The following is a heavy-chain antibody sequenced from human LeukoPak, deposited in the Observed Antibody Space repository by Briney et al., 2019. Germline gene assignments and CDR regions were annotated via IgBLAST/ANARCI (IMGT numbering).Heavy chain of an antibody. V-gene: IGHV4-39*02. CDR1: GCSISSSSYY. CDR2: GYYSGST. CDR3: ARDYSNYTYYYYYYYMDV. J-gene: IGHJ6*03. D-gene: IGHD4-11*01. Sequence: SETLSLTCTVSGCSISSSSYYWGWIRPPPGKGLVWIGSGYYSGSTYYNPSLKCRVTISVHTSKNQFSLKLSSVTAADTAVYYCARDYSNYTYYYYYYYMDVWGKGTTVTVSS.